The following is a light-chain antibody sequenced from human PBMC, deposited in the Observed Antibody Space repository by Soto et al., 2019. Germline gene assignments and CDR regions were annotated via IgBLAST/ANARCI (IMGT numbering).Light chain of an antibody. V-gene: IGLV2-23*01. CDR1: SSDIGTYNL. CDR3: CSYAGSGTDNYV. Sequence: QSALTQPASVSGSPGQSITISCTGTSSDIGTYNLVSWYQHYPGKAPKLMIYEGIKRPSGVSNRFSGSKSGNTAFLTISGLQAEDEADYYCCSYAGSGTDNYVFGSGPKLTVL. J-gene: IGLJ1*01. CDR2: EGI.